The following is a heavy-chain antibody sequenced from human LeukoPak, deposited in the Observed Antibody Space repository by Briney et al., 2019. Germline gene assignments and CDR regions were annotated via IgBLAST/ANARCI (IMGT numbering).Heavy chain of an antibody. V-gene: IGHV4-61*02. CDR2: IYTSGST. J-gene: IGHJ4*02. CDR3: ARDLTGERDY. Sequence: SQTPSLTCTVSGGSISSGSYYWSWIRQPAGKGLEWIGRIYTSGSTNYNPSLKSRVTISVDTSKNQFSLKLSSVTAADTAVYYCARDLTGERDYWGQGTLVTVSS. D-gene: IGHD7-27*01. CDR1: GGSISSGSYY.